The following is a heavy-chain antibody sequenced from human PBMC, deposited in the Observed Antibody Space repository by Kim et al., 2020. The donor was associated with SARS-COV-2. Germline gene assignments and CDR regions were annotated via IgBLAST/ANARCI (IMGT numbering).Heavy chain of an antibody. CDR3: TREVTMSRSLGWFDP. J-gene: IGHJ5*02. V-gene: IGHV7-4-1*02. CDR1: GYIFTRNA. CDR2: INTDTGNP. Sequence: ASVKVSCKASGYIFTRNAMNWVRQAPGQGLEWMGWINTDTGNPTYARGFTRRFVFSLDTSVSTAYLEITSLKTEDTAIYYCTREVTMSRSLGWFDPWGQGTLVTVSS. D-gene: IGHD3-3*01.